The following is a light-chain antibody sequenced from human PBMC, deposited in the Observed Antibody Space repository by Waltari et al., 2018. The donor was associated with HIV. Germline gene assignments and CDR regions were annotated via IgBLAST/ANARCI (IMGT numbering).Light chain of an antibody. CDR1: SSDVGYYNR. V-gene: IGLV2-18*02. J-gene: IGLJ3*02. CDR2: EVS. CDR3: SSYTSSNTWV. Sequence: QSALTQPPSVSGSPGQSVTISCPGTSSDVGYYNRVSWYQHPPGTAPKLMIFEVSNRPSGVPDRFSGSKSDNTASLTISGLQAEDEADYYCSSYTSSNTWVFGGGTKLTVL.